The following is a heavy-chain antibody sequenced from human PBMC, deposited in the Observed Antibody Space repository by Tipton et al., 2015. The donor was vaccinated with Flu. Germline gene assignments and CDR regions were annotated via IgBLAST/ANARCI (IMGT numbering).Heavy chain of an antibody. CDR3: ARYSSSVATYWYFDI. Sequence: TLSLTCAVSGYSISSGFYWGWIRQPPGKGLEWIGTIYHSGSPNYNPALKSRVTISKDTSKNQFSLTLNSVTAADTAMYYCARYSSSVATYWYFDIWGRGTLVTVSA. V-gene: IGHV4-38-2*01. CDR2: IYHSGSP. J-gene: IGHJ2*01. CDR1: GYSISSGFY. D-gene: IGHD6-6*01.